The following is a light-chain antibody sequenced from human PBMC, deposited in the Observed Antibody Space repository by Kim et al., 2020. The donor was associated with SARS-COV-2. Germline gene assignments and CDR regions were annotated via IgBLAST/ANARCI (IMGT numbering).Light chain of an antibody. CDR2: AAS. CDR3: LQYNNYPLT. V-gene: IGKV3-15*01. CDR1: QGISRD. Sequence: EIEMTQSPSSLSVSAGERATITCRASQGISRDLGWYQQKPGKAPKLLIYAASTRASGIPARFSGSGSGTDFTLTISSLQPEDFAAYYCLQYNNYPLTFGRGTKVDIK. J-gene: IGKJ4*01.